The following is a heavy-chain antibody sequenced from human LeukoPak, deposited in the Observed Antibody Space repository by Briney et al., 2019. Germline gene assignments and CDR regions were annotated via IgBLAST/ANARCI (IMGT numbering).Heavy chain of an antibody. Sequence: GGSLRLSCAVSGFSFGSYPMSWVRQAPGKGLEWVSVISETGGVTHYADSMKGRFTISRDNIKNTLNLQMNSLRAEDTAIYYCARDSSHYLGSSDYWGRGTLVTVSS. CDR3: ARDSSHYLGSSDY. J-gene: IGHJ4*02. D-gene: IGHD6-6*01. CDR2: ISETGGVT. V-gene: IGHV3-23*01. CDR1: GFSFGSYP.